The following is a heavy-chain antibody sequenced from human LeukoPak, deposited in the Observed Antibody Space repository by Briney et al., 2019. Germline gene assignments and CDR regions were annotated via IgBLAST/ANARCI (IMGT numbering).Heavy chain of an antibody. CDR2: IYHSGST. V-gene: IGHV4-30-2*01. D-gene: IGHD3-22*01. CDR3: ARGVGYYDSSGYYERVVVFDP. J-gene: IGHJ5*02. Sequence: SETLSLTCTVSGASVSGSDYSWSWIRQPPGKGLEWIGYIYHSGSTYYNPSLKSRVTISVDRSKNQFSLKLSSVTAADTAVYYCARGVGYYDSSGYYERVVVFDPWGQGTLVTVSS. CDR1: GASVSGSDYS.